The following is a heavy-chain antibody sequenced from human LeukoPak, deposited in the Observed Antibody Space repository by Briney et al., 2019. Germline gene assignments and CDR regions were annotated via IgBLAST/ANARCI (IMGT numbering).Heavy chain of an antibody. Sequence: PSESLSLSCTVSGGSISSYYWSWVRQPPGKGLEWVGYIYNSGSTTYNPSFMSRVPISVDTSKDQFTRKLCTVTAGDTAVYYCAREGDGDNPLWFDPWGQGTLVTVSS. CDR2: IYNSGST. D-gene: IGHD5-24*01. CDR1: GGSISSYY. J-gene: IGHJ5*02. CDR3: AREGDGDNPLWFDP. V-gene: IGHV4-59*01.